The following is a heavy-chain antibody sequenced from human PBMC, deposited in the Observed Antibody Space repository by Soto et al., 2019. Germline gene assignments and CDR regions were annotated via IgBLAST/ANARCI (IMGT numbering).Heavy chain of an antibody. J-gene: IGHJ6*04. CDR1: GRSIRSGRYY. Sequence: SETLSLTCTVSGRSIRSGRYYWSWIRQHPWNGLVCIGYIYYSGITNYNPPLKSRVTISVDTSKNQFSLKLSSVIAAYTAVYYFARGPPIPRKSYGMDVWGKGSRVTV. CDR2: IYYSGIT. V-gene: IGHV4-61*01. CDR3: ARGPPIPRKSYGMDV.